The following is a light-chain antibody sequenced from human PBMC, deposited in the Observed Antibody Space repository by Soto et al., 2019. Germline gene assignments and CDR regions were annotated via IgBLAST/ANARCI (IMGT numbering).Light chain of an antibody. CDR1: SSDVGGYNY. J-gene: IGLJ1*01. CDR2: EVS. Sequence: QCVRTQPPSASGAFGQSVTISCTGTSSDVGGYNYVSWYQQHPGKAPKLMIYEVSEQPSGVPDRFSGSKSGNTASLTVSGLQADDEADYYCSSYSGTNYHYVFGTGTKVTVL. V-gene: IGLV2-8*01. CDR3: SSYSGTNYHYV.